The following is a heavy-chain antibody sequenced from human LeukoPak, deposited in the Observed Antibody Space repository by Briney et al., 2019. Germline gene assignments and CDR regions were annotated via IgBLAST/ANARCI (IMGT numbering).Heavy chain of an antibody. CDR2: IYYSGST. CDR3: ARDGRLWQQPFDY. Sequence: SSETLSLTCTVSGGSISSGDYYWSWIRQPPGKGLEWIGYIYYSGSTYYNPSLKSRVTISVDTSKNQFSLKLSSVTAADTAVYYCARDGRLWQQPFDYWDQGTLVTVSS. D-gene: IGHD6-13*01. V-gene: IGHV4-30-4*08. CDR1: GGSISSGDYY. J-gene: IGHJ4*02.